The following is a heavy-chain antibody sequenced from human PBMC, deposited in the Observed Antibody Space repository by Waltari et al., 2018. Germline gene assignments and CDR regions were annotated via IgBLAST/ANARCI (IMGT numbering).Heavy chain of an antibody. Sequence: QVQVQESGPGLVKPSGTLSLTCNVSDGSINNYFWTWIRPPAGKGLEWIGRIYSSGSTNCNPSLRSRVTMSIDTSNNQFSLKLASVTAADTAVYFCAREVRRDGYNYVDYWAQGTLVIVSS. J-gene: IGHJ4*02. CDR1: DGSINNYF. V-gene: IGHV4-4*07. CDR2: IYSSGST. D-gene: IGHD5-12*01. CDR3: AREVRRDGYNYVDY.